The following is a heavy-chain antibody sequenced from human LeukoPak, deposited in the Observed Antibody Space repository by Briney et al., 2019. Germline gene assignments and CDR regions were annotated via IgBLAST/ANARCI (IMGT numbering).Heavy chain of an antibody. CDR2: IKQDGSEK. CDR1: GFTFSSYW. J-gene: IGHJ5*02. Sequence: PGGPLRLSCAASGFTFSSYWMSWVRQAPGKGLEWVANIKQDGSEKYYVDSVKGRFTISRDNAKNSLYLQMNSLRAEDTAVYYCARGAPVVPAAISIWFDPWGQGTLVTVSS. CDR3: ARGAPVVPAAISIWFDP. D-gene: IGHD2-2*01. V-gene: IGHV3-7*01.